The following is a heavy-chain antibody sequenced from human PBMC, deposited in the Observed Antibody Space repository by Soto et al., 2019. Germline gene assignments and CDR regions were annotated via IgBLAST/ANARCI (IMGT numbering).Heavy chain of an antibody. CDR3: ARDPRDGNSHGSCCDC. CDR2: LSGSSRAI. V-gene: IGHV3-48*02. CDR1: GFTFSNFA. Sequence: EVQLVASGGGLVQPGGSLRLSCAASGFTFSNFAMNWVRRAPGKGPEWVSYLSGSSRAINYADSVKGRFMVSRDNAKNSLFMQIKRLRDEETAVYYCARDPRDGNSHGSCCDCWGQGNVVTVSS. D-gene: IGHD5-12*01. J-gene: IGHJ4*02.